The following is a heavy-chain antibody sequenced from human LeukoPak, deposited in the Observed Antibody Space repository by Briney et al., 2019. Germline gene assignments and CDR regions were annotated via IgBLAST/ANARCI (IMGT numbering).Heavy chain of an antibody. CDR1: GGSISSYY. CDR3: AREGVGVTPDY. CDR2: IYYGGST. V-gene: IGHV4-59*01. J-gene: IGHJ4*02. D-gene: IGHD1-26*01. Sequence: PSETPSLTCTVSGGSISSYYWSWIRQPPGKGLEWIGYIYYGGSTNYNPSLKSRVTISVDTSKNQFSLKLSSVTAADTAVYYCAREGVGVTPDYWGQGTLVTVSS.